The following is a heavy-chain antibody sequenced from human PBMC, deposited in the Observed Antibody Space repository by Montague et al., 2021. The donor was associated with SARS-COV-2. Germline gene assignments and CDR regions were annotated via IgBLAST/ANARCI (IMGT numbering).Heavy chain of an antibody. V-gene: IGHV6-1*01. CDR2: TYYRSKWYN. Sequence: CAISGDSVASNSATWNWIRQSPSRGLEWLGRTYYRSKWYNDYAVSVKSRITINPDTSKNQFSLQLNSVTPEDTAVYYCARGSSGYYTPRPFDYWGQGTLVTVSS. J-gene: IGHJ4*02. CDR3: ARGSSGYYTPRPFDY. D-gene: IGHD3-22*01. CDR1: GDSVASNSAT.